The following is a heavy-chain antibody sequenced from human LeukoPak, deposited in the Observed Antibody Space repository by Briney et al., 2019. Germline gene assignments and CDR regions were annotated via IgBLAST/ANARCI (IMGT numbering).Heavy chain of an antibody. V-gene: IGHV3-48*01. CDR2: ISSDSSVI. D-gene: IGHD3-10*01. CDR1: GFTFNTYS. J-gene: IGHJ4*02. Sequence: GGSLRLSCAASGFTFNTYSMNWVRQAPGKGLEWVSFISSDSSVIYYADSVKGRFTISRDNSKNTLYLQMNSLRAEDTAVYYCARGKAWFGELLPNFFDYWGQGTLVTVSS. CDR3: ARGKAWFGELLPNFFDY.